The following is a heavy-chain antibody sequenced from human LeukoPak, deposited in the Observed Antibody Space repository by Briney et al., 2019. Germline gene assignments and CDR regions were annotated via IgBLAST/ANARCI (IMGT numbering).Heavy chain of an antibody. J-gene: IGHJ4*02. Sequence: GGSLRLSCAASGFTLSSYEMNWVRQAPGKGLEWVSYISSSGSTIYYADSVKGRFTISRDNAKNSLYLQMNSLRAEDTAVYYCARDPLPYYDILTGPYWGQGTLVTVSS. CDR2: ISSSGSTI. CDR3: ARDPLPYYDILTGPY. D-gene: IGHD3-9*01. CDR1: GFTLSSYE. V-gene: IGHV3-48*03.